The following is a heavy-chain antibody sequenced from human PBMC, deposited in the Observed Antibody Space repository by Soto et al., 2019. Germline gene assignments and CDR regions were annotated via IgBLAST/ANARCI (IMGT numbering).Heavy chain of an antibody. Sequence: QVQLQQWGAGPLRPLETLSLTCGVSGGSFSGYYWAWIRQSPGQGLEWIGEINDRGSINYNPSLKSRVRISVATSKNHYSLNLRSVTAADTAVYYCARESHDILTGPPWVWYFDLWGRGTLVTVSS. D-gene: IGHD3-9*01. CDR2: INDRGSI. CDR3: ARESHDILTGPPWVWYFDL. CDR1: GGSFSGYY. J-gene: IGHJ2*01. V-gene: IGHV4-34*01.